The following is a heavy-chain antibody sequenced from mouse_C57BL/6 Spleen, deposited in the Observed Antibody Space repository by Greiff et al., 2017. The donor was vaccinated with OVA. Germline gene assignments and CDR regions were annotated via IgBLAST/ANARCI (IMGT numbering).Heavy chain of an antibody. Sequence: EVKVVESGPELVKPGASVKISCKASGYSFTGYYMNWVKQSPEKSLEWIGEINPSTGGTTYNQKFKAKATLTVDKSSSTAYMQLKSLTSEDSAVYYCVYYYGSPYYFDYWGQGTTLTVSS. CDR1: GYSFTGYY. J-gene: IGHJ2*01. D-gene: IGHD1-1*01. CDR2: INPSTGGT. CDR3: VYYYGSPYYFDY. V-gene: IGHV1-42*01.